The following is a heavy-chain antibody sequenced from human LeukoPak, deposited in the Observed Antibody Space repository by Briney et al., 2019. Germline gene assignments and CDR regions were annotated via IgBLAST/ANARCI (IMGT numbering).Heavy chain of an antibody. D-gene: IGHD1-1*01. V-gene: IGHV3-9*01. J-gene: IGHJ3*02. Sequence: GGSLRLSCAASGFTFDDYAMHWVRQAPGKGLEWVSGISWNSGSIGYADSVKGRFTISRDNAKNSLYLQMNSLRAEDTALYYCAKDMLPFPDNAFDIWGQGTMVTVSS. CDR1: GFTFDDYA. CDR3: AKDMLPFPDNAFDI. CDR2: ISWNSGSI.